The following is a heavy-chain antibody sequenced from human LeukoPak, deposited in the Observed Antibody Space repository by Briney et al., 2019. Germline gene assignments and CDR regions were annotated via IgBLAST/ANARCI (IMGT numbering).Heavy chain of an antibody. J-gene: IGHJ4*02. Sequence: GESLKISCKGSGYSFTSYWIGWVRQMPGKGLEWMGIIYPGDSDTRYSPSFQGQVTISADKSISTAYLQWSSLKASDTAMYYCARRVVSYDSSGYYSGALDYWGQGTLVTVSS. CDR3: ARRVVSYDSSGYYSGALDY. CDR2: IYPGDSDT. D-gene: IGHD3-22*01. CDR1: GYSFTSYW. V-gene: IGHV5-51*01.